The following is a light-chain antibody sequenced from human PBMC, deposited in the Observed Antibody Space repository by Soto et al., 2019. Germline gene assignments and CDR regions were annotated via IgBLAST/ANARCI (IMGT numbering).Light chain of an antibody. J-gene: IGLJ1*01. CDR2: NND. CDR1: SSNIGNHY. Sequence: QSVLTQAPSASGIPGQRVTISCSRSSSNIGNHYVSWYQQLPGTAPKLLIYNNDQRPSGVPDRFSGSKSGTSASLAISGLRFEDEADYYCAAWDDSLSGRVFGTGTKVTVL. CDR3: AAWDDSLSGRV. V-gene: IGLV1-47*01.